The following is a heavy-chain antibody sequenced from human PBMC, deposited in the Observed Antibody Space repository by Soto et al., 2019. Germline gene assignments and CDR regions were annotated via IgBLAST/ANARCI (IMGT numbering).Heavy chain of an antibody. Sequence: SVKVSCKASGGTFSSYPIGWVRQAPGQGLEWMGGIIPIFGTANYAQKFQGRVTITADESTSTAYMELSSLRSEDTAVYYCARGRASAMGYYDFYGMDVWGQGTTVTVSS. CDR3: ARGRASAMGYYDFYGMDV. J-gene: IGHJ6*02. V-gene: IGHV1-69*13. D-gene: IGHD6-13*01. CDR1: GGTFSSYP. CDR2: IIPIFGTA.